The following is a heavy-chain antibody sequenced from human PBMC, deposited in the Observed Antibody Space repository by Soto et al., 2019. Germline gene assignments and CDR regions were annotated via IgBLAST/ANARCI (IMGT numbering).Heavy chain of an antibody. CDR1: GFTFDDYA. V-gene: IGHV3-9*01. D-gene: IGHD3-9*01. CDR2: ISWNSGSI. Sequence: PGGSLRLSCAASGFTFDDYAMHWVRQAPGKGLEWVSGISWNSGSIGYADSVKGRFTISRDNAKNSLYLQMNSLRAEDTALYYCAKDTYDTYYYGMDVWGQGTTVTVSS. J-gene: IGHJ6*02. CDR3: AKDTYDTYYYGMDV.